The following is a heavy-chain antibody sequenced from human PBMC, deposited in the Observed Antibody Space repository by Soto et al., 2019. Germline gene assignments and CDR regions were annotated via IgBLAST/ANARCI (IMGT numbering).Heavy chain of an antibody. Sequence: GGSLRLSCAASGFTFSSYWMTWARQAPGKGLEWVSSMSSGGSDKYYADSVKGRFTISRDNAKNSLYLQMDSLRAEDTAVYYATRSAYMDVWGTGTTVTVSS. CDR3: TRSAYMDV. CDR1: GFTFSSYW. J-gene: IGHJ6*03. CDR2: MSSGGSDK. D-gene: IGHD2-2*01. V-gene: IGHV3-48*01.